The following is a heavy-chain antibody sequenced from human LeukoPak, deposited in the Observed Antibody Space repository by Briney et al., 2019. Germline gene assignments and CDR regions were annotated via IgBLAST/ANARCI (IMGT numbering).Heavy chain of an antibody. Sequence: PSETLSLTCAVYGGSFSGYYWSWIRQPPGKGLEWIGEINHSGSTNYNPSLKSRVTISVYTSKNQFSLKLSSVTAADTAVYFCARGPPTDYYDSSGFYYVFDYWGQGTLVTVSS. V-gene: IGHV4-34*01. CDR2: INHSGST. D-gene: IGHD3-22*01. J-gene: IGHJ4*02. CDR1: GGSFSGYY. CDR3: ARGPPTDYYDSSGFYYVFDY.